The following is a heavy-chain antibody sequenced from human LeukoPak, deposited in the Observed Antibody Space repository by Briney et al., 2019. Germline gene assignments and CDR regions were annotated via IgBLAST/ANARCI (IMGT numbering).Heavy chain of an antibody. CDR3: ARLPAYYDFWSGYSHYYYYMDV. D-gene: IGHD3-3*01. CDR2: IKQDGSEK. V-gene: IGHV3-7*01. Sequence: GGSLRLSCAASGFTFSSYWMSWVRQAPGKGLEWVANIKQDGSEKYYVDSVKGRFTISRDNAKNSLYLQMSSLRAEDTAVYYCARLPAYYDFWSGYSHYYYYMDVWGKGTTVTVSS. J-gene: IGHJ6*03. CDR1: GFTFSSYW.